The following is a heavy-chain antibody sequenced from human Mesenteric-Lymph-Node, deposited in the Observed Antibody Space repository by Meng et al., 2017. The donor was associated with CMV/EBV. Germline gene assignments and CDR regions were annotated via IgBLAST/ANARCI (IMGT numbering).Heavy chain of an antibody. CDR3: ARDKGDIRDRTAAGFYFDY. J-gene: IGHJ4*02. CDR2: INPNSGGT. CDR1: GYTFTGYY. V-gene: IGHV1-2*02. Sequence: ASVKVSCKASGYTFTGYYMHWVRQAPGQGLEWMGWINPNSGGTNYAQKFQGRVTMTRDTSISTAYMELSRLRSDDTAVYYCARDKGDIRDRTAAGFYFDYWGQGTLVTVYS. D-gene: IGHD6-13*01.